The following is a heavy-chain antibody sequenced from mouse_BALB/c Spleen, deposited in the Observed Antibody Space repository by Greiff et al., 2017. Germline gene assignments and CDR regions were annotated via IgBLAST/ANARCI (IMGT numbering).Heavy chain of an antibody. Sequence: EVKLMESGGGLVKPGGSLKLSCAASGFTFSSYAMSWVRQTPEKRLEWVATISSGGSYTYYPDSVKGRFTISRDNAKNTLYLQMSSLRSEDTAMYYCARLRELGYAMDYWGQGTSVTVSS. D-gene: IGHD4-1*01. CDR1: GFTFSSYA. J-gene: IGHJ4*01. V-gene: IGHV5-9-3*01. CDR3: ARLRELGYAMDY. CDR2: ISSGGSYT.